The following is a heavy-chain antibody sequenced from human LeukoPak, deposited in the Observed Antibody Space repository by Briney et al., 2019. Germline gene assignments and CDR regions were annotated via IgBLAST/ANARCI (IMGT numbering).Heavy chain of an antibody. CDR1: GFTFSSDW. V-gene: IGHV3-74*01. J-gene: IGHJ5*01. D-gene: IGHD3-16*01. Sequence: GGSLRLSCAASGFTFSSDWMHWVRQAPGKGLVCVSYINGDGSSTNYADSVRGRFTISRDNAKKTLYLQMNSLRDEDTAVHYCVRGLDSWGLGTLVTVSS. CDR2: INGDGSST. CDR3: VRGLDS.